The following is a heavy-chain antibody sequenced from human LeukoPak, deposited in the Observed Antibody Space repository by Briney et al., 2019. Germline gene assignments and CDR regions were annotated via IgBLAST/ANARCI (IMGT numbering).Heavy chain of an antibody. Sequence: GGSLRLSCAASGFTFSSYGMRWARQAPGKWLEWVAVIWYDGSNKYYADSVKGRFTISRDNSKNTLYLQMNSLRAEDTAVYYCAKDWAAAGTYWGQGTLVTVSS. CDR3: AKDWAAAGTY. CDR2: IWYDGSNK. J-gene: IGHJ4*02. V-gene: IGHV3-33*06. CDR1: GFTFSSYG. D-gene: IGHD6-13*01.